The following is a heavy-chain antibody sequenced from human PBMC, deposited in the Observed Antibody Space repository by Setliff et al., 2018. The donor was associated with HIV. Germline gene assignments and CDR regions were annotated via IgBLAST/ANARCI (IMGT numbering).Heavy chain of an antibody. CDR2: INGNGQTT. D-gene: IGHD3-3*01. CDR3: VRDFEYWSVTFVWGYFQF. V-gene: IGHV3-64*04. J-gene: IGHJ4*02. CDR1: GFTFSSYS. Sequence: GGSLRLSCLASGFTFSSYSMHWVRQTPGKGFEYVSGINGNGQTTYYGDSVKGRLSVSRDNSKNTLYLQLDNVRPQDTALYHCVRDFEYWSVTFVWGYFQFWGQGIWVTVSS.